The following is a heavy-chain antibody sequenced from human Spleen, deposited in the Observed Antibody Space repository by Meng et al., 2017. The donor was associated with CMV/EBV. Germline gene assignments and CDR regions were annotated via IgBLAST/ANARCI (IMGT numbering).Heavy chain of an antibody. J-gene: IGHJ4*02. D-gene: IGHD1-26*01. CDR2: IRYDGSNK. Sequence: GGSLRLSCAASGFTFSSYGMHWVRQAPGKGLEWVAFIRYDGSNKYYADSVKGRFTISRDNSKNTLYLQMNSLRAEDTAVYYCAKDGYSGSQLIGYYFDYWGQGTLVTVSS. CDR3: AKDGYSGSQLIGYYFDY. V-gene: IGHV3-30*02. CDR1: GFTFSSYG.